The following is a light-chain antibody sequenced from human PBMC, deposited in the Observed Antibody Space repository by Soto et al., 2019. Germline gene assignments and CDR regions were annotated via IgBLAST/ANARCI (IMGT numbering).Light chain of an antibody. CDR1: ISNLGAGYD. CDR3: PSYDSSLIVSKV. CDR2: ANS. Sequence: QGLGTQPPSVSGAPGQRCTISCSGSISNLGAGYDVQWYRQFPGTAPKLLIYANSVRPSGVPDRFSGSKSGTSASLAITGLQAEDEADYYCPSYDSSLIVSKVFGTGTKVTV. V-gene: IGLV1-40*01. J-gene: IGLJ1*01.